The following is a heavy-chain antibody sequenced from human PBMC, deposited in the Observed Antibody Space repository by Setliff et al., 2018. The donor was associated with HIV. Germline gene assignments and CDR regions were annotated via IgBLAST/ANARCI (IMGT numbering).Heavy chain of an antibody. CDR2: IYYSGST. D-gene: IGHD3-22*01. Sequence: PSETLSLTCTASGGSISSYYWSWIRQPPGKGLEWIGYIYYSGSTSYNPSLKSRVTISVGTSKNQFSLKLSSVTASDTAVYYCARHLYYYDNNGYLQPYYYMDVWGKGTTVTVSS. CDR3: ARHLYYYDNNGYLQPYYYMDV. CDR1: GGSISSYY. J-gene: IGHJ6*03. V-gene: IGHV4-59*08.